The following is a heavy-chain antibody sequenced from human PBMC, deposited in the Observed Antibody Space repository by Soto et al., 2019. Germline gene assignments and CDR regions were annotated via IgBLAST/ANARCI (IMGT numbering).Heavy chain of an antibody. CDR3: ARRSAYCGGDCYRGGAFDI. CDR1: VFTFSSYS. D-gene: IGHD2-21*02. V-gene: IGHV3-21*01. J-gene: IGHJ3*02. Sequence: PGGSLRLSCAASVFTFSSYSMNWVRQAPGKGLEWVSSISSSSIYIYYADSVKGRFTISRDNAKNSLYLQMNSLRAEDTAVYYCARRSAYCGGDCYRGGAFDIWGQGTMVTVSS. CDR2: ISSSSIYI.